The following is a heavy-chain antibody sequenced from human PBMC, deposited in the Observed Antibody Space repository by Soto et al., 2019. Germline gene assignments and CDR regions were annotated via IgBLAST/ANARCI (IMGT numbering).Heavy chain of an antibody. V-gene: IGHV1-8*01. CDR3: GRGRSGQIVVFY. J-gene: IGHJ4*02. Sequence: ASVKVSCKASGYSFTNNDVSWVRQATGQGLEWMGWMNPGSGDTGYAQKCQGRVTMTRDISIAIAYMELNNLRSEDTAVYYCGRGRSGQIVVFYWGQGTPVTVSS. CDR1: GYSFTNND. D-gene: IGHD1-26*01. CDR2: MNPGSGDT.